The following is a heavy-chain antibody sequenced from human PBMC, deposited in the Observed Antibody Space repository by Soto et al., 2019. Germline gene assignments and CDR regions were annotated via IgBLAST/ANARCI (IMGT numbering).Heavy chain of an antibody. V-gene: IGHV1-18*01. CDR1: GYTFTSYG. CDR2: ISAYNGNT. Sequence: QVQLVQSGAEVKKPGASVKVSCKASGYTFTSYGISWVRQAPGQGLEWMGWISAYNGNTNYAQKLQGRVTMTTDTSTSTAYMELRSLRSDDTAVYYCARAYFQQLVLYGQETAFDYWGQGTLVTVSS. D-gene: IGHD6-13*01. CDR3: ARAYFQQLVLYGQETAFDY. J-gene: IGHJ4*02.